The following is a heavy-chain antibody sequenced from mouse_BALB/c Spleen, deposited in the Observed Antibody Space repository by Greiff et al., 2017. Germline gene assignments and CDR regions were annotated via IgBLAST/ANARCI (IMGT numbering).Heavy chain of an antibody. D-gene: IGHD1-1*01. J-gene: IGHJ3*01. CDR2: ISSGSSTI. V-gene: IGHV5-17*02. Sequence: EVKLVESGGGLVQPGGSRKLSCAASGFTFSSFGMHWVRQAPEKGLEWVAYISSGSSTIYYADTVKGRFTISRDNPKNTLFLQMTSLRSEDTAMYYCAREDLYYYGSSYGAWFAYWGQGTLVTVSA. CDR3: AREDLYYYGSSYGAWFAY. CDR1: GFTFSSFG.